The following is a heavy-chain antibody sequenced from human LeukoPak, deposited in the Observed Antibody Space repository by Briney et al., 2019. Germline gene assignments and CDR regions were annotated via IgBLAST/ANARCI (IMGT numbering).Heavy chain of an antibody. CDR1: GYAFTGYY. CDR3: ARGSPDYYDSSGYE. J-gene: IGHJ4*02. Sequence: GASVKVSCKASGYAFTGYYMHWVRQAPGQGLEWMGWINPNSGGTNYAQKFQGRVTMTRDTSISTAYMELSRLRSDDTAVYYCARGSPDYYDSSGYERGQGTLVTVSS. CDR2: INPNSGGT. D-gene: IGHD3-22*01. V-gene: IGHV1-2*02.